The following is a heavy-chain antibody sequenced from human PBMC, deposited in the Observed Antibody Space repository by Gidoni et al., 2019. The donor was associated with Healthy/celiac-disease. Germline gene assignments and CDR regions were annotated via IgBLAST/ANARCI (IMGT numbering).Heavy chain of an antibody. D-gene: IGHD3-3*01. CDR2: IYYSGST. CDR3: ARHNYDFWSDHYGMDV. Sequence: QLQLQESGPGLGKPSETLSRTCTVSGGSISTSRYYWGWIRQHPGKGLEWIGSIYYSGSTYYSPSLKRRVTISVDTSKNQFSLKLSSVTAADTAVYYCARHNYDFWSDHYGMDVWGQGTTVTVSS. CDR1: GGSISTSRYY. J-gene: IGHJ6*02. V-gene: IGHV4-39*01.